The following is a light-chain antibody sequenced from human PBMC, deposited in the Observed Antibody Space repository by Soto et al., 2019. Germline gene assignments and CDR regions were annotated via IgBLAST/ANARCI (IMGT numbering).Light chain of an antibody. J-gene: IGKJ1*01. CDR1: ETVGTN. CDR2: GAS. V-gene: IGKV3D-15*01. Sequence: DIVMTQSPATLSVSPGERATLSCWASETVGTNLAWYQQKPGQAPRLLIYGASTRATGIPARFSGSGSGTEFTLTISSLQSEDFAVYYCQQYNNWPWTFGQGTKVDIK. CDR3: QQYNNWPWT.